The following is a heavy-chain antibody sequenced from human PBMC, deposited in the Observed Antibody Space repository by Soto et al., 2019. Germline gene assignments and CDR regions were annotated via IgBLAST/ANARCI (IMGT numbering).Heavy chain of an antibody. CDR2: ISAYNGNT. J-gene: IGHJ5*01. CDR3: ARLWVGFCSSTSCYGHNLFDS. Sequence: ASVKVSCKASGYTFTSYGISWVRQAPGQGLEWMGWISAYNGNTNYAQKLQGRVTMTTDTSTSTAYMELRSLRSDDTAVYYCARLWVGFCSSTSCYGHNLFDSWGQGTRAT. CDR1: GYTFTSYG. D-gene: IGHD2-2*01. V-gene: IGHV1-18*01.